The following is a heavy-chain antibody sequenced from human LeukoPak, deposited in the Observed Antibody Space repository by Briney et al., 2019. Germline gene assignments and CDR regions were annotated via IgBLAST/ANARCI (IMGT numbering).Heavy chain of an antibody. CDR1: GYSFTSYW. Sequence: GESLKISCKGSGYSFTSYWIGWVRQMPGKGLEWMGIIYPGDSDTRYSPSFQGQVTISADKSISTAYLQWSSLKASDTAMYYCARRRLSYYYDSSGYDLWGLGTLVTVSS. CDR2: IYPGDSDT. D-gene: IGHD3-22*01. CDR3: ARRRLSYYYDSSGYDL. J-gene: IGHJ4*02. V-gene: IGHV5-51*01.